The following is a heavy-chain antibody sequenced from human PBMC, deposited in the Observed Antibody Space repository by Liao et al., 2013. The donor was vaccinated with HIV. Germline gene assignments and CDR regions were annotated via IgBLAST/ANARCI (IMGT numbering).Heavy chain of an antibody. Sequence: QVQLQQWGAGLLKPSETLSLTCAVYGGSFSGYYWSWIRQPPGKGLEWIGEINHSGSTNYNPSLKSRVTISVDTSKNQFSLKLSSVTAADTAVYYCARDRREYYGSGSYYNAQYYFDYWAREPWSPSPQ. CDR2: INHSGST. CDR1: GGSFSGYY. CDR3: ARDRREYYGSGSYYNAQYYFDY. J-gene: IGHJ4*02. D-gene: IGHD3-10*01. V-gene: IGHV4-34*01.